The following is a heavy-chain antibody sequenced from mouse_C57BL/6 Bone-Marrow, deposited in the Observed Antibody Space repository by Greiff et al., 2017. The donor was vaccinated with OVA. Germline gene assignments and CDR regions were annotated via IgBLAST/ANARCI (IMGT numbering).Heavy chain of an antibody. J-gene: IGHJ1*03. V-gene: IGHV1-26*01. CDR3: ARWDYYGSLWYFDV. CDR2: INPNNGGT. D-gene: IGHD1-1*01. CDR1: GYTFTDYY. Sequence: EVQLQQSGPELVKPGASVKISCKASGYTFTDYYMNWVKQSHGKSLEWIGDINPNNGGTSYNQKFTGKATLTVDKSSSTAYMELRSLTSEDSAVYYCARWDYYGSLWYFDVWGTGTTVTVSA.